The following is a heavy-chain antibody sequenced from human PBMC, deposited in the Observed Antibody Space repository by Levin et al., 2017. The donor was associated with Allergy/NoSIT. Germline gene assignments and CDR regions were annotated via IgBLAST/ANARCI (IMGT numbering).Heavy chain of an antibody. CDR3: ARDPSSKGRAAAGSNY. J-gene: IGHJ4*02. CDR1: GFTFSSYW. V-gene: IGHV3-7*01. Sequence: PGGSLRLSCAASGFTFSSYWMSWVRQAPGKGLEWVANIKQDGSEKYYVDSVKGRFTISRDNAKNSLYLQMNSLRAEDTAVYYCARDPSSKGRAAAGSNYWGQGTLVTVSS. D-gene: IGHD6-13*01. CDR2: IKQDGSEK.